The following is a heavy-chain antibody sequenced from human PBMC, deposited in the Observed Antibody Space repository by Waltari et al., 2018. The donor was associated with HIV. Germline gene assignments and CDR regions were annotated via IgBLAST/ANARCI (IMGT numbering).Heavy chain of an antibody. CDR1: GFTFSRYW. J-gene: IGHJ4*02. D-gene: IGHD1-1*01. V-gene: IGHV3-7*01. Sequence: EVQLVESGGGLVQPGGSLRLSCVASGFTFSRYWMTWGRQAPGKGLEWVANIKQDDSEKYYVDSVKGRFTISRDNAKNSLYLQMNSLRAEDTAVYYCARAHARGSLEYWGQGTLVTVSS. CDR2: IKQDDSEK. CDR3: ARAHARGSLEY.